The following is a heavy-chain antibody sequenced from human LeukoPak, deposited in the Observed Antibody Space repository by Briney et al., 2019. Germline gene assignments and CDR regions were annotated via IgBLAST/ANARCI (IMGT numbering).Heavy chain of an antibody. J-gene: IGHJ4*02. D-gene: IGHD6-19*01. CDR2: ISHDGENK. V-gene: IGHV3-30*18. CDR3: AKSESAWYSFDY. Sequence: GRSLRLSCAASGFTFRNYVMHWVRQAPGKGLEWVAGISHDGENKYYADSVKGRFTISSDNSKHTPYLQMTSLRAEDTAVYYCAKSESAWYSFDYWGQGTLVTVSS. CDR1: GFTFRNYV.